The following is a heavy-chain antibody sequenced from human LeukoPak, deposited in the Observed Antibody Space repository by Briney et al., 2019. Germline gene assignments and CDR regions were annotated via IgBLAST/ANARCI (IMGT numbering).Heavy chain of an antibody. J-gene: IGHJ6*04. Sequence: GGSLRLSCAASGFTFSSYAVSWVRQAPGKGLEWVSAISGSGGSTYYADSVKGRFTISRDNSKNSLYLQMNSLRAEDTAVYYCAELGITMIGGVWGKGTTVTISS. D-gene: IGHD3-10*02. CDR3: AELGITMIGGV. CDR1: GFTFSSYA. CDR2: ISGSGGST. V-gene: IGHV3-23*01.